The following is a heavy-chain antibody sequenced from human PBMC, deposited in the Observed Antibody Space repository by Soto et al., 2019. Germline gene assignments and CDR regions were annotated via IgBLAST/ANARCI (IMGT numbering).Heavy chain of an antibody. CDR2: IYYSGST. D-gene: IGHD1-26*01. J-gene: IGHJ4*02. CDR1: GGSIGIYY. CDR3: ARRYGGNLDY. V-gene: IGHV4-59*08. Sequence: KASDTLSLTCTVSGGSIGIYYWSWIRQPPGKGLEWIGYIYYSGSTNYNPSLKSRVTISVDTSKNQFSLKLSSVTAADTAVYYCARRYGGNLDYWGQGTLVTVSS.